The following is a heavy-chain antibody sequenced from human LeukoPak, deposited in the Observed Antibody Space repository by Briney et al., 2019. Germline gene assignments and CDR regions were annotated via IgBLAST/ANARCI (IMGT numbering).Heavy chain of an antibody. V-gene: IGHV3-23*01. Sequence: GGSLRLSCEVSGLTISNYWMHWVRQGPGKGLVCVSVFGGSGGSTYYADSVKGRFTISRDNSKNTLYLQMNSLRAEDTAVYYCARIGGDSHVDYWGQGTLVTVSS. J-gene: IGHJ4*02. CDR2: FGGSGGST. CDR3: ARIGGDSHVDY. D-gene: IGHD1-26*01. CDR1: GLTISNYW.